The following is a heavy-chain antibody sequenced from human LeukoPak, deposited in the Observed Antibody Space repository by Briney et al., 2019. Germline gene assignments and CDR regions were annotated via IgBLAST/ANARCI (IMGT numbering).Heavy chain of an antibody. V-gene: IGHV3-66*01. CDR1: GFTVSGNY. J-gene: IGHJ4*02. D-gene: IGHD1-26*01. Sequence: GGSLRLSCAAPGFTVSGNYMSWVRQAPGKGLEWVSIIYSGGDTYYADSVKGRFAISRDYSKNTLYLQMNSLRVEDTAVYYCAREEELRFWGQGTLVTVSS. CDR2: IYSGGDT. CDR3: AREEELRF.